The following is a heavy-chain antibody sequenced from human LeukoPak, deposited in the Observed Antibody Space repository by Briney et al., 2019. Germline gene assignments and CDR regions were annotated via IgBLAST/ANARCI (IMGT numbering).Heavy chain of an antibody. CDR3: ARDLAWGSGYDLDY. V-gene: IGHV1-2*02. CDR2: INPISGDT. Sequence: ASVKVSCKASGYTFIDSFMHWVRQAPGQGPEWMGWINPISGDTNYALKFQGRLTLTRDTSISTAYMELTRLRFDDTAMYYCARDLAWGSGYDLDYWGLGTLVIVSS. CDR1: GYTFIDSF. D-gene: IGHD5-12*01. J-gene: IGHJ4*01.